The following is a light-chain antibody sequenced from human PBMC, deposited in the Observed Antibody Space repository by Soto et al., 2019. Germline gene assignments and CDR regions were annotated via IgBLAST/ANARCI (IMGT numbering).Light chain of an antibody. CDR2: DVS. J-gene: IGLJ7*01. CDR3: SSYTSSNTWV. V-gene: IGLV2-14*03. Sequence: QSALTQPASVSGSPGQSITISCTGTSSDVGDYDYVSWYQHHPGKAPQLMIHDVSNRPSGVSNRFSGSKSGNTASLTISGLQAEDEADYYCSSYTSSNTWVFGGGTQLTVL. CDR1: SSDVGDYDY.